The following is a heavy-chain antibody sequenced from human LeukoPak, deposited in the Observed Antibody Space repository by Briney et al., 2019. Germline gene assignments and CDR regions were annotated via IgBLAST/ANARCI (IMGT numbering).Heavy chain of an antibody. J-gene: IGHJ6*02. CDR3: AKAGVWFGELITYYYYGMDV. CDR2: ISGSGGST. D-gene: IGHD3-10*01. V-gene: IGHV3-23*01. CDR1: GFTFSSYA. Sequence: PGGSLRLSCAASGFTFSSYAMSWVRQAPGKGLEWVSAISGSGGSTYYADSVKGRFTISRDNSKNTLYLQMNSLRAEDTAVYYCAKAGVWFGELITYYYYGMDVWGQGTTVTVSS.